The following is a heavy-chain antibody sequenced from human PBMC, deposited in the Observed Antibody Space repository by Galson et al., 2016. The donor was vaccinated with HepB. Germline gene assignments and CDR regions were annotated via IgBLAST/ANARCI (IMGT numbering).Heavy chain of an antibody. CDR2: ISYDGSNK. D-gene: IGHD3-10*01. Sequence: SLRLSCAASGFTFSSYGMHWVRQAPGKGLEWVAVISYDGSNKYYADSVKGRFTISRDNSKNTRYLKMNRLRAEDTAVYDCAKGFEIGDYYGSGVSLDYWGQGTLVTVSS. J-gene: IGHJ4*02. CDR1: GFTFSSYG. CDR3: AKGFEIGDYYGSGVSLDY. V-gene: IGHV3-30*18.